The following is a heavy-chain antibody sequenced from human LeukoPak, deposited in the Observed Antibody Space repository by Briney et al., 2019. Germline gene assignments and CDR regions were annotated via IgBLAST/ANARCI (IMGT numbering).Heavy chain of an antibody. CDR1: GYTFTNYG. CDR2: ISAYSGHT. V-gene: IGHV1-18*01. J-gene: IGHJ5*02. D-gene: IGHD6-13*01. CDR3: ARDNHSGSWSWFDP. Sequence: ASVKVSCKASGYTFTNYGISWLRQAPGQGPEWMGWISAYSGHTNYVQKLQGRVTMTTDTSTSTAYMELRSLRSDDTAVYYCARDNHSGSWSWFDPWGQGTLVSFSS.